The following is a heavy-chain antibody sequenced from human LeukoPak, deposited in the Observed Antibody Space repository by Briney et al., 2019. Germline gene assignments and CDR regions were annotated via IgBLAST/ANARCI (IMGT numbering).Heavy chain of an antibody. J-gene: IGHJ4*02. CDR1: GYSFTSYW. CDR2: IDPSDSYT. Sequence: HGESLRISCQGYGYSFTSYWIIWVRQMPGKGLEWMGRIDPSDSYTNYSPSLQGHVTISADKSISAAYLQWSNLKASDTAMYYCARARGDHYSFDYWGQGTLVTVSS. D-gene: IGHD3-10*01. CDR3: ARARGDHYSFDY. V-gene: IGHV5-10-1*01.